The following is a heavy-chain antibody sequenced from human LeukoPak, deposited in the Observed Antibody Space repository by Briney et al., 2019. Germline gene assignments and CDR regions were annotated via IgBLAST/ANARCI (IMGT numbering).Heavy chain of an antibody. CDR3: ARAGSIRFDY. CDR2: ISGGGGNT. J-gene: IGHJ4*02. CDR1: GFTFSSYA. V-gene: IGHV3-23*01. D-gene: IGHD1-26*01. Sequence: GGTLRLSCAASGFTFSSYAMRWVRQAPGKGLEWVSGISGGGGNTYYADSVKGRFSISRDDSKNTLYLQMNSLRAEDTAVYYCARAGSIRFDYWGQGILVTVSS.